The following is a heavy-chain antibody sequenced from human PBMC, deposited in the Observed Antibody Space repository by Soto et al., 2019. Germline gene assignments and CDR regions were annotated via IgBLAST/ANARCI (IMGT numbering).Heavy chain of an antibody. CDR3: ARVLLYYDFWSGYYLSPTLGFDY. CDR1: GGSFSGYY. Sequence: SETLSLTCAVYGGSFSGYYWSWIRQPPGKGLEWIGEINHSGSTNYNPSLKSRVTISVDTSKNQFSLKLSSVTAADTAVYYCARVLLYYDFWSGYYLSPTLGFDYWGQGTLVTVSS. J-gene: IGHJ4*02. CDR2: INHSGST. D-gene: IGHD3-3*01. V-gene: IGHV4-34*01.